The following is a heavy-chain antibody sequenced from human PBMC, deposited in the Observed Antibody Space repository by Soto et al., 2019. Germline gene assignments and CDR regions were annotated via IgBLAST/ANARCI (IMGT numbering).Heavy chain of an antibody. Sequence: GGSLRLSCAASGFTFSSYALSWVRQAPGKGLEWVSAISGSGGSTYYADSVKGRFTISRDSSKNTLYLQMTSLRAEDTAVYYCAKNIRLTSGKYYFADWGQGNLVTGSS. J-gene: IGHJ4*02. D-gene: IGHD3-10*01. CDR2: ISGSGGST. V-gene: IGHV3-23*01. CDR3: AKNIRLTSGKYYFAD. CDR1: GFTFSSYA.